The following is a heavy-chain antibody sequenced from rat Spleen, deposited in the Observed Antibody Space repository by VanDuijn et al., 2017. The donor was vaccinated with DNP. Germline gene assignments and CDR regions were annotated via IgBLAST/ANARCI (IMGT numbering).Heavy chain of an antibody. D-gene: IGHD1-2*01. J-gene: IGHJ2*01. V-gene: IGHV5-25*01. CDR1: GFAFTNYY. Sequence: EVQLVESGGGLVQPGRSMKLSCAASGFAFTNYYMAWVRQAPKKGLEWVASINTDGGGTYYSDSVKGRFTISRNNAEKTVHLQMNSLRSEDTATYYCASWAPIAPISTSNYWGQGVMVTVSS. CDR2: INTDGGGT. CDR3: ASWAPIAPISTSNY.